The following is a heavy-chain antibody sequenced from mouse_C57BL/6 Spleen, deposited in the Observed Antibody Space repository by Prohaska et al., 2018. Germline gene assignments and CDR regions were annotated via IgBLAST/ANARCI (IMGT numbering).Heavy chain of an antibody. J-gene: IGHJ1*03. Sequence: QVQLQQSGAELVRPGASVTLSCKASGYTFTDYEMHWVKQTPVHGLEWIGAIDPETGGTAYNQKFKGKAILTADKSSSTAYMELRSLTSEDSAVYYCTKGRITTVVATDWYIDVWGTGTTVTVSS. CDR3: TKGRITTVVATDWYIDV. V-gene: IGHV1-15*01. D-gene: IGHD1-1*01. CDR1: GYTFTDYE. CDR2: IDPETGGT.